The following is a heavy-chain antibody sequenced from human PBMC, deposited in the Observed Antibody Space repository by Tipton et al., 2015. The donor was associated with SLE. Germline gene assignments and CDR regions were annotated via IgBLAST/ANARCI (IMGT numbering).Heavy chain of an antibody. Sequence: TLSLTCAVYGGSFSGYYWSWNRQPPGKGLEWIGEINHSGSTNYNPSLKSRVTISVDTSKNQFSLKLSSVTAADTAVYYCATREYYYDSSGPTGWFDPWGQGTLVTVSS. CDR3: ATREYYYDSSGPTGWFDP. D-gene: IGHD3-22*01. CDR2: INHSGST. J-gene: IGHJ5*02. V-gene: IGHV4-34*01. CDR1: GGSFSGYY.